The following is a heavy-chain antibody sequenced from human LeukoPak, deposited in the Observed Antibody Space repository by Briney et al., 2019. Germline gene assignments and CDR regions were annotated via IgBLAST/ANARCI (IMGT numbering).Heavy chain of an antibody. Sequence: GASVKVSCKASGQTLSTYGISWVRQVPGQGLEWMGWISASKGNIKYAQKFQDRVTMTTDTSTNTAYLEMRSLSCDDTALYYCARGWQLHDWGQGTLVTVSS. J-gene: IGHJ4*02. D-gene: IGHD4-23*01. CDR3: ARGWQLHD. V-gene: IGHV1-18*01. CDR2: ISASKGNI. CDR1: GQTLSTYG.